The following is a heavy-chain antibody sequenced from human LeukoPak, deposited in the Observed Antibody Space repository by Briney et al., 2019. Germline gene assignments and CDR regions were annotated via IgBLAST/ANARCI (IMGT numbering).Heavy chain of an antibody. V-gene: IGHV1-8*02. CDR1: GYTFTGYY. CDR2: MNPNSGNT. Sequence: ASVKVSCKASGYTFTGYYMHWVRQATGQGLEWMGWMNPNSGNTGYAQKFQGRVTMTRNTSISTAYMELSSLRSEDTAVYYCARAYSGRYFDYWGQGTLVTVSS. CDR3: ARAYSGRYFDY. D-gene: IGHD1-26*01. J-gene: IGHJ4*02.